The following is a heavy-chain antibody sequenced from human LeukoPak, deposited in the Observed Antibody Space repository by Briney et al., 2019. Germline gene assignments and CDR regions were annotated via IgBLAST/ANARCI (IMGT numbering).Heavy chain of an antibody. Sequence: PGGSLRLSCAASGFDFRSYGMHWVRQAPGKGPEWVAIIWYDASNQYCADSVKGRFTISRDNSKNTLYLQLSSLRAEDTAVYYCARDRGDCSGGSCYSDYFDYWGQGTLVTVSS. CDR3: ARDRGDCSGGSCYSDYFDY. J-gene: IGHJ4*02. D-gene: IGHD2-15*01. V-gene: IGHV3-33*01. CDR2: IWYDASNQ. CDR1: GFDFRSYG.